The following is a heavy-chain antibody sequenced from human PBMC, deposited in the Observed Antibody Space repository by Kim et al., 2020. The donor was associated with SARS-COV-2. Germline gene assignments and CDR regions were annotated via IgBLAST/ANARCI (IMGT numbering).Heavy chain of an antibody. V-gene: IGHV3-11*06. D-gene: IGHD3-10*01. CDR3: ARDPVLLWFGEQGWFDP. Sequence: VKGRFTISRDNAKNSLYLQMNSLRAEDTAVYYCARDPVLLWFGEQGWFDPWGQGTLVTVSS. J-gene: IGHJ5*02.